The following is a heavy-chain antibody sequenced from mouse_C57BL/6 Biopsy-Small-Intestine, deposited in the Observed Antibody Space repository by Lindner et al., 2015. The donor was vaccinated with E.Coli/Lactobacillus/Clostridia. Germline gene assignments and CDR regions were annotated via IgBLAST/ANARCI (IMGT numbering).Heavy chain of an antibody. CDR1: GYTFTNT. CDR3: ASLIHYYGMDY. J-gene: IGHJ4*01. V-gene: IGHV1-4*01. CDR2: INPSSGYT. Sequence: VQLQESGAELARPGASVKMSCKASGYTFTNTMHWVKQRPGQGLEWTGYINPSSGYTKYNQKFKDKATLTADKSSSTAYMELSSLTSEDSAVYYCASLIHYYGMDYVGQGTSVTVSS. D-gene: IGHD1-1*01.